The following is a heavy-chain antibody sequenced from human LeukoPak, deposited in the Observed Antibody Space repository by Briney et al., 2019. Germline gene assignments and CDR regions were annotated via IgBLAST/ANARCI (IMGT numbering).Heavy chain of an antibody. J-gene: IGHJ4*02. D-gene: IGHD1-26*01. CDR3: TRAVGTTSYFDY. CDR2: IYSSGIT. Sequence: GGSLRLSCAASGFTVSSTSMSWVRQAPGRGLECVSIIYSSGITYYADSVKGRFTISRDNSKNTLSLQMNSLRSEDTAVYYCTRAVGTTSYFDYWGQGTLVTVSS. V-gene: IGHV3-53*01. CDR1: GFTVSSTS.